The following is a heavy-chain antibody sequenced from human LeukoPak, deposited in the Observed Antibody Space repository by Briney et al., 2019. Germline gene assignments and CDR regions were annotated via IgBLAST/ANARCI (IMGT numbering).Heavy chain of an antibody. J-gene: IGHJ4*02. CDR3: AKGVSLSGRCCDYKCVYFDS. Sequence: PGGSLRLSCAASGFTFSSYAMSWVRQAPGKGLEWVSGISGSGGSTYYADSVKGRFTISRDNSKNTLYLQMNSLRAEDTAVYYCAKGVSLSGRCCDYKCVYFDSWGQGTLVTVSS. V-gene: IGHV3-23*01. CDR2: ISGSGGST. D-gene: IGHD3-16*01. CDR1: GFTFSSYA.